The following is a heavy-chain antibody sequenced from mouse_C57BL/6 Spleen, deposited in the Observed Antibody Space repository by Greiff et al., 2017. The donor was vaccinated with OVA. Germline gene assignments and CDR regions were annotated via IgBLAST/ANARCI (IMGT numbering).Heavy chain of an antibody. CDR3: ARGDYESYYAMDY. J-gene: IGHJ4*01. V-gene: IGHV5-17*01. D-gene: IGHD2-4*01. CDR2: ISSGSSTI. CDR1: GFTFSDYG. Sequence: EVKLVESGGGLVKPGGSLKLSCAASGFTFSDYGMHWVRQAPEKGLEWVAYISSGSSTIYYADTVKGRFTITRDNAKNTLFLQMTSLRSEDTAMYYCARGDYESYYAMDYWGQGTSVTVSS.